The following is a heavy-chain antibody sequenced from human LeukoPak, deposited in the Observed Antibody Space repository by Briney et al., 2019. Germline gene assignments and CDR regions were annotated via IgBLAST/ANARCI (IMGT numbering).Heavy chain of an antibody. CDR1: GYIFASYG. V-gene: IGHV1-18*01. CDR3: ARDLHSSSPDY. D-gene: IGHD6-13*01. J-gene: IGHJ4*02. CDR2: ISAYNGNT. Sequence: ASVTVSCKASGYIFASYGISWVRQAPGQGLEWMGWISAYNGNTNYAQELQDRVTMTTDTSTSTAYMELRSLRSDDTAVYHCARDLHSSSPDYWGQGTLVTVSS.